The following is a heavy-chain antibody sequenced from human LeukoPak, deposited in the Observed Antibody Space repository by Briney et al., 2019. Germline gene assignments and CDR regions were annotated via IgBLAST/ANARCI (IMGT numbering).Heavy chain of an antibody. V-gene: IGHV4-59*08. Sequence: SETLSLTCIVFGGSISSYYWSWIRQPPGKGLEWIGYIYSSGSTDYNPSLKSRATISLDTSNRQFSLKLISVTAADTAVYYCARHVGIHLWSLYFDYWGQGSLVTVSS. CDR3: ARHVGIHLWSLYFDY. CDR2: IYSSGST. CDR1: GGSISSYY. D-gene: IGHD5-18*01. J-gene: IGHJ4*02.